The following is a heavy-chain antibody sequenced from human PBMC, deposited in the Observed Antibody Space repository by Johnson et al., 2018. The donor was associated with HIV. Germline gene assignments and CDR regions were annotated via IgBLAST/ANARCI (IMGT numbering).Heavy chain of an antibody. V-gene: IGHV3-11*04. Sequence: QVQLVESGGGLVQPGGSLRLSCAASGFTVSSNYMTWIRQAPGKGLEWVSYISSSGSTIYYADSVKGRFTISRDNAKNTLFLQMNSLRTEDTAVYSCARDLRFDRLVQGRVIISGVFDMWGQGTVVHVSS. J-gene: IGHJ3*02. CDR1: GFTVSSNY. CDR3: ARDLRFDRLVQGRVIISGVFDM. CDR2: ISSSGSTI. D-gene: IGHD3-10*01.